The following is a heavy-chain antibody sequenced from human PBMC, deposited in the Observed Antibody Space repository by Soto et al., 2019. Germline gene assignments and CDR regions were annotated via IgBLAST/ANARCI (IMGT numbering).Heavy chain of an antibody. Sequence: SETLSLTCAVSSGSISSSNWWSWVRQPPGKGLEWIGEINHSGSTNYNPSLKSRVTISVDTSKNQFSLKLSSVTAADTAVYYCARAGYTVTTVSLNFDYWGQGTLVTVSS. CDR3: ARAGYTVTTVSLNFDY. CDR1: SGSISSSNW. V-gene: IGHV4-4*02. CDR2: INHSGST. J-gene: IGHJ4*02. D-gene: IGHD4-4*01.